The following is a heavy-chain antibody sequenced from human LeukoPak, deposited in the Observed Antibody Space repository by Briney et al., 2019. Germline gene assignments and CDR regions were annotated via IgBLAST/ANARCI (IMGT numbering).Heavy chain of an antibody. CDR2: IGTAADT. V-gene: IGHV3-13*01. J-gene: IGHJ4*02. CDR3: ARGGLAALDY. D-gene: IGHD3/OR15-3a*01. Sequence: QAGGSLRLSCAASGFTFSSYDMHWVRQATGKGLEWVSAIGTAADTYYPGSVKGRFTISRENAKNSLYLQMNSLRAGDTAVYYCARGGLAALDYWGQGTLVTVPS. CDR1: GFTFSSYD.